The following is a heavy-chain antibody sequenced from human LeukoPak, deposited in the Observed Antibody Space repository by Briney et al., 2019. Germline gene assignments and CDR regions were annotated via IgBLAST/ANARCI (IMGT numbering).Heavy chain of an antibody. V-gene: IGHV3-21*01. CDR3: ARAEDH. CDR2: INAAGRHE. Sequence: GGSLRLSCAASGFNFAAYSMNWVRQVPGKGLEWVSCINAAGRHEFYAESVKGRFTISRDNAKNTLFLQMNRLRAEATGVYFCARAEDHCGQGTLGTVSS. J-gene: IGHJ4*02. CDR1: GFNFAAYS.